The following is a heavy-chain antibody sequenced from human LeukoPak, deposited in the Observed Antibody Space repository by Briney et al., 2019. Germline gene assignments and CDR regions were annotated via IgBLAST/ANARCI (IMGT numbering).Heavy chain of an antibody. CDR3: AKVKSGQWLATFDY. Sequence: GGSLRLSCAASGFTFSDYYMSWIRQAPGKGLEWVSYISSSGSTIYYADSVKGRFTISRDNSKNTLYLQMNSLRAEDTAVYYCAKVKSGQWLATFDYWGQGTLVTVSS. CDR1: GFTFSDYY. V-gene: IGHV3-11*01. D-gene: IGHD6-19*01. CDR2: ISSSGSTI. J-gene: IGHJ4*02.